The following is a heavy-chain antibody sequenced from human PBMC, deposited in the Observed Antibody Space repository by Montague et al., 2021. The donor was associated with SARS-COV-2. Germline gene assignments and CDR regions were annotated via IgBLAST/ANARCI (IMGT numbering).Heavy chain of an antibody. J-gene: IGHJ5*02. CDR3: THYRPSTGGT. CDR2: IYWDDDK. V-gene: IGHV2-5*02. D-gene: IGHD3-16*01. CDR1: GFSLTTSGVS. Sequence: PALVKPTQTLTPTCTFSGFSLTTSGVSVNWIRQPSGKALEWLALIYWDDDKRYSSSLGSRLTITKDTSKNQVVLTMTNMDPVDTATYFCTHYRPSTGGTWGQGALVTVSS.